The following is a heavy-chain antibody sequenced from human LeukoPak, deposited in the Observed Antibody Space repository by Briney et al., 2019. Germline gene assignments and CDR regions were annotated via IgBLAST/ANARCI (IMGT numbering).Heavy chain of an antibody. D-gene: IGHD2-2*01. V-gene: IGHV3-21*01. CDR3: AGSTVYGMDV. CDR1: GFTFSSYA. CDR2: ISSSSSYI. Sequence: GGSLRLSCAASGFTFSSYAMSWVRQAPGKGLEWVSSISSSSSYIYYADSVKGRFTVSRDNAENSLYLQMNSLRAEDTAVYYCAGSTVYGMDVWGQGTTVTVSS. J-gene: IGHJ6*02.